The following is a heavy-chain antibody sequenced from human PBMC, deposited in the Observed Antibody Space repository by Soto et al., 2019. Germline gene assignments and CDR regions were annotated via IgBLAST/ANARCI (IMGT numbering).Heavy chain of an antibody. CDR1: GFMFDSYG. V-gene: IGHV3-30*18. CDR2: ISDDVKSQ. D-gene: IGHD6-19*01. CDR3: AKGKGVTQSAVVHVDY. J-gene: IGHJ4*02. Sequence: PGGALRLSCADSGFMFDSYGMNWVRQAPGKGLEWVATISDDVKSQFYVDSVKGRFTISIDNFHDTVFLQMNSLTREDTAVYFCAKGKGVTQSAVVHVDYWGQGTLVTVSS.